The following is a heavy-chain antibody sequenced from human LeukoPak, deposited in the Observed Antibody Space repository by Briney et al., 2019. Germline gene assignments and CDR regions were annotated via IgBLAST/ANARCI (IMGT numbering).Heavy chain of an antibody. J-gene: IGHJ4*02. CDR2: TYYRSKWFN. Sequence: SQTPSLTCDISGDTVSSNSAAWSWIRQSPPRGLEWLGRTYYRSKWFNDYAMSVKGRMTINPDTSKNQFSLQLNSVTPEDTAVYYCARDLHELELYYFDSWGQGTLVIVSS. D-gene: IGHD1-7*01. V-gene: IGHV6-1*01. CDR1: GDTVSSNSAA. CDR3: ARDLHELELYYFDS.